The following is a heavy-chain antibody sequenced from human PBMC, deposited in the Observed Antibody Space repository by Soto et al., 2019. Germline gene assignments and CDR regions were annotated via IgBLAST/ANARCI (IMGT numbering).Heavy chain of an antibody. CDR3: ARGELRYFDWLPNYYYYMDV. D-gene: IGHD3-9*01. CDR1: GGSFSGYY. Sequence: QVQLQQWGAGLLKPSETLSLTCAVYGGSFSGYYWSWIRQPPGKGLEWIGEINHSGSTNYNPSLKSRVTISVDTSKNQFSLKLSSVTAADTAVYYCARGELRYFDWLPNYYYYMDVWGKGTTVTVSS. CDR2: INHSGST. J-gene: IGHJ6*03. V-gene: IGHV4-34*01.